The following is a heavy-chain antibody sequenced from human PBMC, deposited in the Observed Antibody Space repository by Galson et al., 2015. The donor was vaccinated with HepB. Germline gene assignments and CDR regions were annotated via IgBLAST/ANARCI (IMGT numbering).Heavy chain of an antibody. CDR2: IYYSGST. D-gene: IGHD6-13*01. CDR3: ARRASWYGKYYYYYYMDV. V-gene: IGHV4-59*08. CDR1: GGSISSYY. J-gene: IGHJ6*03. Sequence: ETLSLTCTVSGGSISSYYWSWIRQPPGKGLEWIGYIYYSGSTNYNPSLKSRVTISVDTSKNQFSLKLSSVTAADTAVYYCARRASWYGKYYYYYYMDVWGKGTTVTVSS.